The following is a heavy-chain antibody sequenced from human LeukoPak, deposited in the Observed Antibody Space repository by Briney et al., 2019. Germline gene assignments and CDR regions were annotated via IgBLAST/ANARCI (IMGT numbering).Heavy chain of an antibody. CDR3: ARDDVAAGIDY. V-gene: IGHV4-59*01. Sequence: PSETLSLTCTVSGGSISSYYWSWIRQPPGKGLEWIGYIYYSGSTNYNPSLKSRVTISVDTSKNQFSLKLSSVTAADTAVYYCARDDVAAGIDYWGQGTLVTVSS. J-gene: IGHJ4*02. CDR2: IYYSGST. D-gene: IGHD6-13*01. CDR1: GGSISSYY.